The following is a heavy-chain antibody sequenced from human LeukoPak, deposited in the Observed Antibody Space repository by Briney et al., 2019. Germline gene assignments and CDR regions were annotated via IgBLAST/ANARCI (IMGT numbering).Heavy chain of an antibody. CDR2: ISSDGSSK. D-gene: IGHD5-12*01. CDR1: GFTFSTYW. J-gene: IGHJ4*02. Sequence: PGGSLRLSCAASGFTFSTYWMHWVRQAPGKGLVWVSRISSDGSSKTYADSVKGRFTISRDNAKNTLYLQMNSLRAEDTALYYCAKGTYSAYNSGCAYWGQGTLVTVSS. CDR3: AKGTYSAYNSGCAY. V-gene: IGHV3-74*01.